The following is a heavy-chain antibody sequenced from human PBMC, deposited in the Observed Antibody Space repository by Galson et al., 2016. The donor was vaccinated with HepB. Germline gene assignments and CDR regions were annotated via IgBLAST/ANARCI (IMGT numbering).Heavy chain of an antibody. CDR1: GFNFNNYA. D-gene: IGHD6-19*01. CDR3: AKDVIWQWRINGMDV. J-gene: IGHJ6*02. Sequence: SLRLSCAASGFNFNNYAMNWVRQAPGKGLEWVSGISGSAVSTYYADSVKGRFTISRDNSKNTMYLEMKRLRVEEAAIYYCAKDVIWQWRINGMDVWSQGTTVTLSS. V-gene: IGHV3-23*01. CDR2: ISGSAVST.